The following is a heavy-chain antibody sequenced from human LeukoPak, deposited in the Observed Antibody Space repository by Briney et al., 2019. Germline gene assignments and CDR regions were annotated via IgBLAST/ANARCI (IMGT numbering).Heavy chain of an antibody. V-gene: IGHV1-46*01. CDR3: ARGEGYRVGAWWYFDY. J-gene: IGHJ4*02. CDR1: GYTFTTYY. D-gene: IGHD1-26*01. CDR2: INPNAGDT. Sequence: ASVKISCNASGYTFTTYYLHWVRQAPGQGLEWMGIINPNAGDTGYARKFLGRVTMTRDTSTSTVYMERSSLRSEDTAVYYCARGEGYRVGAWWYFDYWGQGTLVTVSS.